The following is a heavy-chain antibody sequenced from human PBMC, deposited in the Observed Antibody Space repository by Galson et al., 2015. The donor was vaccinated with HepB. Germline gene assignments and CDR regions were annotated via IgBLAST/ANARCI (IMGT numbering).Heavy chain of an antibody. Sequence: SLRLSCAASGFTFRSYAMHWVRQAPGKGLESVSAISSNGGSTYYADSVKGRFTISRDNSKNPLSLQMSSLRAEDPPVYSWVQGQGSAPLRTWFDPWGQGTLVTVSS. CDR3: VQGQGSAPLRTWFDP. CDR2: ISSNGGST. J-gene: IGHJ5*02. V-gene: IGHV3-64D*06. D-gene: IGHD3-16*01. CDR1: GFTFRSYA.